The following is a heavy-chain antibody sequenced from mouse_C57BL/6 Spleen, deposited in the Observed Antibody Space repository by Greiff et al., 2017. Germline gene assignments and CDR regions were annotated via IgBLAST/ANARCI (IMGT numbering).Heavy chain of an antibody. CDR1: GYTFTSYW. V-gene: IGHV1-69*01. CDR3: ARFDYVGTWFAY. CDR2: IDPADSYT. D-gene: IGHD2-4*01. J-gene: IGHJ3*01. Sequence: QVQLQQPGAELVMPGASVKLSCKASGYTFTSYWMHWVKQRPGQGLEWIGEIDPADSYTKYNQKFKGKSTLTVDKSSSTAYMQLSSLTSEDSAVYYCARFDYVGTWFAYWGQGTLVTVSA.